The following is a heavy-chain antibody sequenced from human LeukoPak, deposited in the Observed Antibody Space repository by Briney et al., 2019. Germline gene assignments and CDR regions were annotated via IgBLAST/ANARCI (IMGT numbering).Heavy chain of an antibody. CDR1: GYTFTSYA. D-gene: IGHD1-26*01. CDR2: INPNSGGT. Sequence: ASVKVSCKASGYTFTSYAMNWVRQAPGQGLEWMGWINPNSGGTNYAQKFQGRVTMTRDTSISTAYMELSRLRSEDTAVYYCARDRVGATGLFDYWGQGTLVTVSS. CDR3: ARDRVGATGLFDY. V-gene: IGHV1-2*02. J-gene: IGHJ4*02.